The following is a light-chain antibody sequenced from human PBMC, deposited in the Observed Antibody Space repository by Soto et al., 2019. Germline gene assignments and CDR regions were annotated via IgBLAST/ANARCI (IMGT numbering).Light chain of an antibody. CDR3: QQTYSNLWT. CDR2: AAS. V-gene: IGKV1-39*01. CDR1: QTVSRY. Sequence: DIQLNQSPASLSASVGDTVTITCRASQTVSRYLNWYQQKSGTAPKLLIYAASTLHTGVPSRFSGRGSGTDFTLTINNLQREDFADYFCQQTYSNLWTFGQGTKVDIK. J-gene: IGKJ1*01.